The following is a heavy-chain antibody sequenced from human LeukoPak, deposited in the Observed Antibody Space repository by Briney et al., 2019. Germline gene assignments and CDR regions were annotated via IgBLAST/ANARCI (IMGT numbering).Heavy chain of an antibody. J-gene: IGHJ4*02. V-gene: IGHV3-21*01. Sequence: GGSLRLSCAASGFTFSSYTMNWVRQAPGRGLGWVSSITSSSSYIYYADSVKGRFTISRDNARNSLYLQMDSLRAEDTAVYYCARVKWLSAAGTEGNFDYWGQGTLVTVSS. CDR3: ARVKWLSAAGTEGNFDY. D-gene: IGHD6-13*01. CDR1: GFTFSSYT. CDR2: ITSSSSYI.